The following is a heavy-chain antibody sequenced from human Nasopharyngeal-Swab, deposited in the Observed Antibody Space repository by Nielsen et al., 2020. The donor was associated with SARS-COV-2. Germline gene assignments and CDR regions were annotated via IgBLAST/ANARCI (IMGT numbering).Heavy chain of an antibody. D-gene: IGHD3-3*01. CDR2: IYYSGST. Sequence: SETLSLTCTVSGGSISSGGYYWSWIRQHPGKGLEWIGYIYYSGSTYYSPSLKSRVTISVDTSKNQFSLKLSSVTAADTAVYYCARGQTIFGVVTGPFDYWGQGTLVTVSS. J-gene: IGHJ4*02. CDR1: GGSISSGGYY. V-gene: IGHV4-31*03. CDR3: ARGQTIFGVVTGPFDY.